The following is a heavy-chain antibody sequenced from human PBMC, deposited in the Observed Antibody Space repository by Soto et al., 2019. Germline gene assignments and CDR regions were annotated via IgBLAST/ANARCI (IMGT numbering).Heavy chain of an antibody. Sequence: ASVKVSCXVSGYTLTELSMHWVRQAPGKGLEWMGGFDPEDGETIYAQKFQGRVTMTEDTSTDTAYMELSSLRSEDTAVYYCATAPLGYCSSTSCWGWFDPWGQGTLVTVSS. CDR3: ATAPLGYCSSTSCWGWFDP. V-gene: IGHV1-24*01. D-gene: IGHD2-2*01. CDR1: GYTLTELS. J-gene: IGHJ5*02. CDR2: FDPEDGET.